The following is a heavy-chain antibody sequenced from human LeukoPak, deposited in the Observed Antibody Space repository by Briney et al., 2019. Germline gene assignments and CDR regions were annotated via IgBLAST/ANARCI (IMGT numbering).Heavy chain of an antibody. CDR3: ARDWDVQSYYYYGMDV. CDR1: GYTFTSYG. V-gene: IGHV1-18*01. D-gene: IGHD1-26*01. J-gene: IGHJ6*02. CDR2: ISAYNGNT. Sequence: ASVKVSCKASGYTFTSYGISWVRQAPGQGLEWMGWISAYNGNTNYAQKLQGRVTMTTDTSTSTAYMELRSLRSDDTAVYYCARDWDVQSYYYYGMDVWGQGTTVTVSS.